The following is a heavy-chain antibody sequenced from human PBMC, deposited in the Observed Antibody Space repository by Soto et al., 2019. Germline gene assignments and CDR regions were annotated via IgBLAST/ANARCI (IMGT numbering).Heavy chain of an antibody. J-gene: IGHJ6*03. CDR2: ISYDGSNK. CDR3: AKNGANSSSSVGTYYYYYMDV. V-gene: IGHV3-30*18. CDR1: GFTFSSYG. Sequence: GGSLRLSCAASGFTFSSYGMRWVRQAPGKGLEWVAVISYDGSNKYYADSVKGRFTISRDNSKNTLYLQMNSLRAEDTAVYYCAKNGANSSSSVGTYYYYYMDVWGKGTTVTVSS. D-gene: IGHD6-6*01.